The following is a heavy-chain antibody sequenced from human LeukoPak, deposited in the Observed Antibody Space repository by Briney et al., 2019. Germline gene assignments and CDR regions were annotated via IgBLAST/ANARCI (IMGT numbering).Heavy chain of an antibody. CDR2: IYWNSGTI. J-gene: IGHJ4*02. CDR3: AKAAAMYQGGDFDY. Sequence: GGSLRLSCAASGFTFDDYAMHWVRQAPGKGLEWVSGIYWNSGTIDYADSVKGRFTISRDNAKNSLYLQMNSLRAEDTAVYYCAKAAAMYQGGDFDYWGQGTLVTVSS. CDR1: GFTFDDYA. V-gene: IGHV3-9*01. D-gene: IGHD3-16*01.